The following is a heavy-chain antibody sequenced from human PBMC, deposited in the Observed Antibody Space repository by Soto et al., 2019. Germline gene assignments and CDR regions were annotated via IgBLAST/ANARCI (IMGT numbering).Heavy chain of an antibody. CDR2: IIPIFGTA. J-gene: IGHJ4*01. CDR3: ARDGPIPEGEITGYYIHS. Sequence: SLKVSCKASGGTFSSYAISWVRQAPGQGLEWMGGIIPIFGTANYAQKFQGRVTITADESTSTAYMELSSLRSEDTAVYYCARDGPIPEGEITGYYIHSWGRG. CDR1: GGTFSSYA. V-gene: IGHV1-69*13. D-gene: IGHD1-20*01.